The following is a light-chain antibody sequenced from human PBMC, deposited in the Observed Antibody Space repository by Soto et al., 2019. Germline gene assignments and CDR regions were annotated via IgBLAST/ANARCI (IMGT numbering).Light chain of an antibody. Sequence: EIVMTQSPGTLSVFPGERATLSCRASQSISTTLVWYQQKPGQAPRLLIYGASTRATGVPARFSGSGSGTEFTLTISSLQSEDFAVYYCQQYNSWVTFGGGTKVDIK. J-gene: IGKJ4*01. CDR1: QSISTT. V-gene: IGKV3-15*01. CDR2: GAS. CDR3: QQYNSWVT.